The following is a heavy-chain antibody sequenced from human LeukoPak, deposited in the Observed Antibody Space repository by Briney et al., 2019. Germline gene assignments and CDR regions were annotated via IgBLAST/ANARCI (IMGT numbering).Heavy chain of an antibody. V-gene: IGHV4-38-2*02. Sequence: KPSETLSLTCTVSGYSISSGYYWGWIRQPPGKGLEWIGSIYHSGSTYYNPSLQSRVTISVDTSKNQFSLKLNSVTAADTAVYYCASFYCSGGSCYQYFSYYYMDVWGKGTTVTISS. CDR3: ASFYCSGGSCYQYFSYYYMDV. D-gene: IGHD2-15*01. CDR1: GYSISSGYY. J-gene: IGHJ6*03. CDR2: IYHSGST.